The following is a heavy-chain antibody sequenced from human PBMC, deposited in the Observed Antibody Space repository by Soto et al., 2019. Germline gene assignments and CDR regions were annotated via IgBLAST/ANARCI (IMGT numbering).Heavy chain of an antibody. V-gene: IGHV4-34*01. D-gene: IGHD6-13*01. CDR3: ARGSSGYSSSWQRFFDY. Sequence: SETLSLTCAVYGGSCSGYYWSWIRQPPGKGLEWIGEINHSGSTNYNPSLKSRVTISVDTSKNQFSLKLSSVTAADTAVYYCARGSSGYSSSWQRFFDYWGQGTLVTVS. J-gene: IGHJ4*02. CDR2: INHSGST. CDR1: GGSCSGYY.